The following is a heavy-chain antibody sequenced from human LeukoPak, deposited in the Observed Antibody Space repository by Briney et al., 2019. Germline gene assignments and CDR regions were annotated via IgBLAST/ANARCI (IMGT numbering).Heavy chain of an antibody. CDR2: IFYTGST. CDR1: NGPNRGYY. Sequence: FENLFLTCTGSNGPNRGYYLGLIRQPPGEGLEWIGYIFYTGSTNYNPSLKSRVTISVDTSKNQFSLKLSFVTAADTAMYYCARGYNTFDYWGQGTLVTVSS. CDR3: ARGYNTFDY. D-gene: IGHD5-24*01. J-gene: IGHJ4*02. V-gene: IGHV4-59*01.